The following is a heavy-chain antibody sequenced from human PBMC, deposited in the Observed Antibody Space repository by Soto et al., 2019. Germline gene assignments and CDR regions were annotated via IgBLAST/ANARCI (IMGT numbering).Heavy chain of an antibody. J-gene: IGHJ4*02. CDR1: GFTFSSYG. CDR3: AKGLYGDYPPFDY. Sequence: GGSLRLSCAASGFTFSSYGMHWVRQAPGKGLEWVAVISYDGSNKYYADSVKGRFTISRDNSKNTLYLQMNSLRAEDTAVYYCAKGLYGDYPPFDYWGQGTLVTVSS. D-gene: IGHD4-17*01. V-gene: IGHV3-30*18. CDR2: ISYDGSNK.